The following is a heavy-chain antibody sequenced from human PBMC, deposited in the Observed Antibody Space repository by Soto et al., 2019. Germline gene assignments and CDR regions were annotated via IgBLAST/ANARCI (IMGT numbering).Heavy chain of an antibody. J-gene: IGHJ5*02. Sequence: SETLSLTCNVSGGSISNYYWTWVRQSPEKGLEWIGYMYYNGNINYNPSLKSRVAISIDTSKNQFSLTLKSVTAADTAVYYCASGGNWFDPWGQGVLVTVSS. V-gene: IGHV4-59*01. CDR2: MYYNGNI. CDR1: GGSISNYY. D-gene: IGHD3-16*01. CDR3: ASGGNWFDP.